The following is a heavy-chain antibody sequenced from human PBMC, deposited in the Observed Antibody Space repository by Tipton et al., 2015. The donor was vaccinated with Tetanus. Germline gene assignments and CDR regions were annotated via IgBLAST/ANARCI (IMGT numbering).Heavy chain of an antibody. J-gene: IGHJ6*02. CDR1: GGSFSGYY. CDR3: ARGGAAAGTGQWGRYYGMDV. Sequence: TLSLTCAVYGGSFSGYYWSWIRQPPGKGLEWIGEINHSGSTNYNPSLKSRVTISVDTSKNQFSLKLSSVTAADTAVYYCARGGAAAGTGQWGRYYGMDVWGQGTTVTVSS. CDR2: INHSGST. V-gene: IGHV4-34*01. D-gene: IGHD6-13*01.